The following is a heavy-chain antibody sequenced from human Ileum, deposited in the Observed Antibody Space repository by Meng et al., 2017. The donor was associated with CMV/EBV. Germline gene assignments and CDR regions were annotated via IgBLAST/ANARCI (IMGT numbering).Heavy chain of an antibody. J-gene: IGHJ4*02. V-gene: IGHV3-53*01. Sequence: GGSLRLSCAASGFTVSSNYMSWVRQAPGKGLEWVSVIYGGSSTNYADSVKGRFTISRDTSKNTLYLQMNSLKDDDTAVYCCAKANQGNGDLDFWGRGTRVTVSS. CDR3: AKANQGNGDLDF. CDR2: IYGGSST. CDR1: GFTVSSNY. D-gene: IGHD2-21*02.